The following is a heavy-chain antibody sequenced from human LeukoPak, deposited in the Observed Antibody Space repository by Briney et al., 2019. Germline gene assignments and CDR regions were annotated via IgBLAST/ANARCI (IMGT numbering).Heavy chain of an antibody. V-gene: IGHV4-59*01. J-gene: IGHJ4*02. CDR2: IYYSGGT. D-gene: IGHD1-26*01. CDR1: GGSISSYY. Sequence: SETLSLTCTVSGGSISSYYWSWIRQPPGKGLEWIGYIYYSGGTNYNPSLKSRVTISVDTSKNQFSLKLSSVTAADTAVYYCARKSRGYSGSYDYWGQGTLVTVSS. CDR3: ARKSRGYSGSYDY.